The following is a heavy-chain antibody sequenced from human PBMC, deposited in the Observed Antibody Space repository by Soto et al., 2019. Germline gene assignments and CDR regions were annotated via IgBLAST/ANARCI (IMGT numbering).Heavy chain of an antibody. CDR1: GFVFRNYA. D-gene: IGHD2-21*02. V-gene: IGHV3-23*01. Sequence: EYLLESGGGLVEPGESLRLSCEASGFVFRNYAMSWVRQAPGQGLEWVASISGSGISTNYADSVKGRFTISRDSSRKTLYLQMNRLRDEDTALYYWAKEPQGMVTPNYFPPWGQGTLVTVSS. J-gene: IGHJ5*02. CDR2: ISGSGIST. CDR3: AKEPQGMVTPNYFPP.